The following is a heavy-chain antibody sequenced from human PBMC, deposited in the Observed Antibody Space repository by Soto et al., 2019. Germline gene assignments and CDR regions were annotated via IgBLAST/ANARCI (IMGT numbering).Heavy chain of an antibody. J-gene: IGHJ2*01. D-gene: IGHD3-10*01. CDR1: GLTFSNYG. CDR3: AQEGRWFGEPRYFDL. V-gene: IGHV3-30*18. CDR2: ISYDGSNK. Sequence: QVQLVESGGGVVQPGTSLRLSCAASGLTFSNYGMHWVRQAPGKGLEWVAVISYDGSNKYYADSVKGRFTIYRDNSKSALYLQMNSLSTDDTAVYYCAQEGRWFGEPRYFDLWGRGTLVTVSS.